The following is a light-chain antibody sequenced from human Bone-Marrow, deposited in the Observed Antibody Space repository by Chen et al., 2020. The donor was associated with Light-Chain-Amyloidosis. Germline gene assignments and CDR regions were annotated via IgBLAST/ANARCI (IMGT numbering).Light chain of an antibody. CDR1: NIGSTS. Sequence: SYVLTPPSSVPVAPGQTATIACGGNNIGSTSVHWYQLTPGQAPLLVVYDDSDRPSGIPERLSGSNSGNTATLTISRVEAGDEADYYCQVWDRSSDRPVFGGGTKLTVL. CDR2: DDS. J-gene: IGLJ3*02. CDR3: QVWDRSSDRPV. V-gene: IGLV3-21*02.